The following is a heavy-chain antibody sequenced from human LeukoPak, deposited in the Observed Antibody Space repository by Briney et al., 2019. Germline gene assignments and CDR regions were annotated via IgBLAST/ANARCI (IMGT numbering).Heavy chain of an antibody. V-gene: IGHV3-48*02. Sequence: GSLRLSCSASGFTFSTYSVNWVRQAPGEGLEWVAYISGGYTTTYFADSVKDRFTIIRDNDKNSLYLQMNSLRDEDTAVYYCARAASAATFGYYYWGRGTLVTVSS. J-gene: IGHJ4*02. CDR1: GFTFSTYS. CDR2: ISGGYTTT. D-gene: IGHD3-22*01. CDR3: ARAASAATFGYYY.